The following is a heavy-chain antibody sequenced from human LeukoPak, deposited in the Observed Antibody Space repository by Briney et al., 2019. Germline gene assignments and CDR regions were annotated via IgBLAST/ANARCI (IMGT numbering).Heavy chain of an antibody. CDR3: ARGSVTADYFDY. J-gene: IGHJ4*02. D-gene: IGHD4-17*01. Sequence: SETLSLTCTVSGYSISSGYYWGWIRQPPGKGLEWIGSIYHSGSTYYNPSLKSRVTVSVDTSKNQFSLKLSSVTAADTAVYYCARGSVTADYFDYWGQGTLVTVSS. CDR2: IYHSGST. V-gene: IGHV4-38-2*02. CDR1: GYSISSGYY.